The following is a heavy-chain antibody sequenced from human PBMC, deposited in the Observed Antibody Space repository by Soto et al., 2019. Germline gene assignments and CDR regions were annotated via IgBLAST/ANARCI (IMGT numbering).Heavy chain of an antibody. CDR1: GGSISSSY. D-gene: IGHD4-17*01. J-gene: IGHJ4*02. V-gene: IGHV4-59*08. CDR3: ARLPYGDYVDY. Sequence: QVQLQESGPGLVKPSETLSLTCTVSGGSISSSYWSWIRQPPGKGLEWIGYIYYSGSTNYNPSLKGRVTISVATARTQCSLRLRSVTAADTAVYYCARLPYGDYVDYWGQGTLVTVSS. CDR2: IYYSGST.